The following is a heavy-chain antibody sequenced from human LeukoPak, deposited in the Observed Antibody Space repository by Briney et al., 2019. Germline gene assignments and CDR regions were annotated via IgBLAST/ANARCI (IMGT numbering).Heavy chain of an antibody. Sequence: GGSLRLSCAASGFTFSSYAMHWVRQAPGKGLEWVAVISYDGSNKYYADSVKGRFTISRDNSKSTLYLQMNSLRAEDTAVYYCARDTPHRIAVALDYWGQGTLVTVSS. D-gene: IGHD6-19*01. CDR1: GFTFSSYA. V-gene: IGHV3-30*04. CDR2: ISYDGSNK. J-gene: IGHJ4*02. CDR3: ARDTPHRIAVALDY.